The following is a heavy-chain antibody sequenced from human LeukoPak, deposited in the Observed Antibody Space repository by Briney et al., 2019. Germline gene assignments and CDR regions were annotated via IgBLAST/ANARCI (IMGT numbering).Heavy chain of an antibody. CDR2: IYSGGST. V-gene: IGHV3-53*04. Sequence: GGSLRLSCAAYGFNVSSNYMSWVRQAPGKGLEWVSVIYSGGSTYYADSVKGRFTISRHNSKNTLYLQMNSLRAEDTAVYYCATSVVETAIIQRRCLGAFDIWGQGTMVTVSS. CDR1: GFNVSSNY. CDR3: ATSVVETAIIQRRCLGAFDI. D-gene: IGHD2-21*02. J-gene: IGHJ3*02.